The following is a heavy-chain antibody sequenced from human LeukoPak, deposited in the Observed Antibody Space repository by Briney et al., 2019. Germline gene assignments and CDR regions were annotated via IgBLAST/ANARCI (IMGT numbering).Heavy chain of an antibody. Sequence: SETLSLTCTVSGVSISSYYGSWIRQPPGKGLEWIGNIYYSGSTKNNPSLKSRVTISVDTSKNNFSLKLSSVSAADTAVSYCARHGNYYDSSGYNYYFDYWGQGTLGTVSS. CDR2: IYYSGST. V-gene: IGHV4-59*08. J-gene: IGHJ4*02. D-gene: IGHD3-22*01. CDR3: ARHGNYYDSSGYNYYFDY. CDR1: GVSISSYY.